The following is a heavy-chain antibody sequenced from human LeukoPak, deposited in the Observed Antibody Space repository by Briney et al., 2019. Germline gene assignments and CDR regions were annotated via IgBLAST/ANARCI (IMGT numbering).Heavy chain of an antibody. D-gene: IGHD6-13*01. Sequence: HPGGSLRLSCAASGFTFSTYAMNWVRQTPGKGLEWVSTISVSGGSTYYADSVKGRFTISRDFSKKTLYLKMNSLRAEDTAVYYCADTSSPAYYYYMDVWGKGATVTVSS. CDR2: ISVSGGST. J-gene: IGHJ6*03. CDR1: GFTFSTYA. V-gene: IGHV3-23*01. CDR3: ADTSSPAYYYYMDV.